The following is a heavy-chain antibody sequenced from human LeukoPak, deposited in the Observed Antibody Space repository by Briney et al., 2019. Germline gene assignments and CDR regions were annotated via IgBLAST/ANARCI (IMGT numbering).Heavy chain of an antibody. CDR1: GFPFSSYA. CDR3: VRGYSFGPYGMDV. D-gene: IGHD2-15*01. Sequence: GESLKISCSASGFPFSSYAMHWVRQAPGKGLEYVSAISDSGGSTYYADSVKGRFTISRDNSKNTLYLQMSSLRAEDTAVYFCVRGYSFGPYGMDVWGQGTTVSVSS. J-gene: IGHJ6*02. CDR2: ISDSGGST. V-gene: IGHV3-64D*09.